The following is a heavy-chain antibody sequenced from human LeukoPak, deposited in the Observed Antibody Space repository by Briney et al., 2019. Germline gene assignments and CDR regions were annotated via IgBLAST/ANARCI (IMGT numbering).Heavy chain of an antibody. CDR1: GGSISSYY. CDR3: AATYYDILTGYSPPYFDY. V-gene: IGHV4-59*01. CDR2: IYYSGST. Sequence: SETLSLTCTVSGGSISSYYWSWIRQPPGKGLEWIGYIYYSGSTNYNPSLKSRVTISVDTSKNQFSLKLSSVTAADTAVYYCAATYYDILTGYSPPYFDYWGPGTLGTVSS. J-gene: IGHJ4*02. D-gene: IGHD3-9*01.